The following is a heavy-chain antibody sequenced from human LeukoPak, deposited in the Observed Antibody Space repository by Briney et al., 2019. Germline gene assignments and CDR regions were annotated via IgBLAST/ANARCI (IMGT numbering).Heavy chain of an antibody. CDR1: GFTFSSYG. Sequence: GGSLRLSCAASGFTFSSYGMHWVRQAPGKGLEWVAVISYDGSNKYYADSVKGRFTISRDNSKNTLYLQMNSLRAEDTAVYYCAKEEEREAKTDYWGQGTLVTVSS. CDR3: AKEEEREAKTDY. V-gene: IGHV3-30*18. J-gene: IGHJ4*02. CDR2: ISYDGSNK. D-gene: IGHD1-1*01.